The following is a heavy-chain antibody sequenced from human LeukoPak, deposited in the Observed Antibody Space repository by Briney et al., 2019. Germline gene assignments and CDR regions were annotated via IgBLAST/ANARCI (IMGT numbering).Heavy chain of an antibody. Sequence: SETLSLTCTVSGGSISSYYWSWIRRPAGKGLEWIARIYTSGSTNYNPSLKSRVTMSVDTSKNQFSLKLSSVTAADTAVYYCARAAAGTILDYWGQGTLVTVSS. D-gene: IGHD6-13*01. CDR1: GGSISSYY. V-gene: IGHV4-4*07. CDR2: IYTSGST. J-gene: IGHJ4*02. CDR3: ARAAAGTILDY.